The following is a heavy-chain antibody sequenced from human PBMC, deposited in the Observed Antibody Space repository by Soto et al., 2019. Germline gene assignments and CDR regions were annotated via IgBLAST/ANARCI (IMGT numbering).Heavy chain of an antibody. CDR1: GFTFSSYA. V-gene: IGHV3-64*01. D-gene: IGHD6-19*01. CDR3: ARDRLARYSSASGY. J-gene: IGHJ4*02. Sequence: EVQLVESGGGLVQPGGSLRLSCAASGFTFSSYAMHWVRQAPGKGLEYVSAISSNGGSTYYANSVKGRFTISRDNSKNTLYLQMGSLRAEDMAVYYCARDRLARYSSASGYWGQGTLVTVSS. CDR2: ISSNGGST.